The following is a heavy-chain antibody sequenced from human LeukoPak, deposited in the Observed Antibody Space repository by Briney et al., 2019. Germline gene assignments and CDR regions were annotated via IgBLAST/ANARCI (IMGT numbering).Heavy chain of an antibody. Sequence: PGGSLRLSCAASGFSFTNYWMSWGRQAPGMGLEWVAIINQDGSERYYVDSVKGRFTVSRDSAKNSLYLQMNSLRVEDTAVYYCARDKITGASTNDYWGQGTLVTVSS. D-gene: IGHD1-14*01. J-gene: IGHJ4*02. V-gene: IGHV3-7*01. CDR3: ARDKITGASTNDY. CDR2: INQDGSER. CDR1: GFSFTNYW.